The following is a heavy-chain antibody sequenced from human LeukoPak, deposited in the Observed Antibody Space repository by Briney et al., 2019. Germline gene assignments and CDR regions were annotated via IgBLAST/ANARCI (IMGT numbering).Heavy chain of an antibody. V-gene: IGHV3-30*18. D-gene: IGHD4-17*01. Sequence: GRSLRLSCAASGITFRSYGMHWVRQAPGKGLEWVAVISYDGSHKYYADSVKGRFSISRDNSNNTLYLQMNSLRADDTAVYYCAKGARGDTVTSIVGLNWFDPWGQGTLVTVSS. CDR2: ISYDGSHK. CDR3: AKGARGDTVTSIVGLNWFDP. CDR1: GITFRSYG. J-gene: IGHJ5*02.